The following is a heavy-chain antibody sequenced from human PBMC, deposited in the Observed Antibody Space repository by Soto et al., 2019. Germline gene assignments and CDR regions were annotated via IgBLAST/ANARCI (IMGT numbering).Heavy chain of an antibody. Sequence: EVQLLESGGGLVQPGGSLRLSCAASGVTFSSYAMSWVRQAPGKGLEWVSAISGSGGSTYYADSVKGRITISRDNSKNPLSLQMHSLRAEDTAVYYCAKGSSGWYERFDYWGQGTLVTFS. V-gene: IGHV3-23*01. CDR1: GVTFSSYA. CDR2: ISGSGGST. J-gene: IGHJ4*02. D-gene: IGHD6-19*01. CDR3: AKGSSGWYERFDY.